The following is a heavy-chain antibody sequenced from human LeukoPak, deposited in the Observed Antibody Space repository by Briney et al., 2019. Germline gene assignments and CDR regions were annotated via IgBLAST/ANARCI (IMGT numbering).Heavy chain of an antibody. V-gene: IGHV1-2*02. J-gene: IGHJ6*03. CDR1: GYTFTGYY. D-gene: IGHD3-22*01. CDR2: INPNSGGT. Sequence: ASVKVSCKASGYTFTGYYMHWVRQAPGQGLEWMGWINPNSGGTNYAQKFQGGVTMTRNTSISTAYMELSSLRSEDTAVYYCARWIPTMIVGGGYYYYYMDVWGKGTTVTVSS. CDR3: ARWIPTMIVGGGYYYYYMDV.